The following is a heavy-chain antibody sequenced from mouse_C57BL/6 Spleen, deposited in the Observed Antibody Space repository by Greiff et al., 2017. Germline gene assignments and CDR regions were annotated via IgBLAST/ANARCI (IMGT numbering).Heavy chain of an antibody. CDR3: ARGDGYYWYFDV. V-gene: IGHV1-4*01. D-gene: IGHD2-3*01. J-gene: IGHJ1*03. Sequence: VQLQQPGAELARPGASVKMSCKASGYTFTSYTMHWVKQRPGQGLEWIGYINPSSGYTKYNQKFKDKATLTADKSSSTAYMQLSSLTSEDSAVYYCARGDGYYWYFDVWGTGTTVTVSS. CDR2: INPSSGYT. CDR1: GYTFTSYT.